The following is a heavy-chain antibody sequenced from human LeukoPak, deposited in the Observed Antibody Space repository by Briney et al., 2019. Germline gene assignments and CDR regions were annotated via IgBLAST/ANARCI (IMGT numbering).Heavy chain of an antibody. D-gene: IGHD6-19*01. Sequence: GSLRLSCAASGFTFSSYWMHWVRQAPGKGLEWIGSIYYSGSTYYNPSLKSRVTISVDTSKNQISLKLSSVTAADTAVYYCASPPAGLGGYFHYWGQGTLVTVSS. CDR3: ASPPAGLGGYFHY. CDR1: GFTFSSYW. V-gene: IGHV4-39*01. J-gene: IGHJ4*02. CDR2: IYYSGST.